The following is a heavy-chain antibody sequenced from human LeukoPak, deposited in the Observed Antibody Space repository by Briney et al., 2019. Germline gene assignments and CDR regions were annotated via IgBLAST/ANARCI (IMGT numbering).Heavy chain of an antibody. CDR1: GFTFAIYW. J-gene: IGHJ4*02. CDR2: IKHDGSEK. V-gene: IGHV3-7*01. CDR3: ARGRFYYDSPE. D-gene: IGHD3-22*01. Sequence: GGSLRLSCTASGFTFAIYWMTWVRQAPGQGLEWVANIKHDGSEKYYLDSVKGRFTISRDNAKNSLYLQMSSLRAEDTAVYYCARGRFYYDSPEWGQGTLVTVSS.